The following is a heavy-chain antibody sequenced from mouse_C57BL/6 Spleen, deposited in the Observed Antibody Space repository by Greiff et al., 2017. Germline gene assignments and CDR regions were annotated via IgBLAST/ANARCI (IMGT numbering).Heavy chain of an antibody. CDR1: GFTFTDYY. Sequence: DVMLVESGGGLVQPGGSLSLSCAASGFTFTDYYMSWVRQPPGKALEWLGFIRNKANGYTTEYSASVKGRFTISRDNSQSILYLQMNALRAEDSATYYCASGNYGFAYWGQGTLVTVSA. CDR2: IRNKANGYTT. D-gene: IGHD2-1*01. V-gene: IGHV7-3*01. J-gene: IGHJ3*01. CDR3: ASGNYGFAY.